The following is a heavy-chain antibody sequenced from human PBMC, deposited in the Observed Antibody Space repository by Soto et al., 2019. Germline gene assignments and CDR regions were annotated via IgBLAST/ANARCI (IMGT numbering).Heavy chain of an antibody. CDR1: GYTFTSYA. V-gene: IGHV1-3*01. CDR3: ARDFKGIHRLQH. CDR2: INAGNGNT. D-gene: IGHD6-13*01. Sequence: GASVKVSCKASGYTFTSYAMHWVRQAPGQRLEWMGWINAGNGNTKYSQKFQGRVTITRDTSASTAYMELSSLRSEDTAVYYCARDFKGIHRLQHWGQGTLVTVSS. J-gene: IGHJ1*01.